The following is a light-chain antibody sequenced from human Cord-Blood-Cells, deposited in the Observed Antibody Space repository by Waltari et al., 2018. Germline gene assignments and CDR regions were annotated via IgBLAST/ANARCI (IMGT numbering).Light chain of an antibody. J-gene: IGLJ1*01. CDR2: GKN. V-gene: IGLV3-19*01. CDR3: NSRDSSGNHYV. CDR1: SPRSYY. Sequence: SSELTQDPAVSVALGQTVRITCHGDSPRSYYASWYQQKPGQAPVLVIYGKNNRPSGIPDRFSGSSSGNTASLTITGAQAEDEADYYCNSRDSSGNHYVFGTGTKVTVL.